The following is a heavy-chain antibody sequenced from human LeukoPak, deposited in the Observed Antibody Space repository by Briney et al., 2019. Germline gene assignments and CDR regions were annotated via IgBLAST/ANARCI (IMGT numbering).Heavy chain of an antibody. J-gene: IGHJ3*02. CDR3: ARDELRDAFDI. CDR2: IYSGGST. D-gene: IGHD1-7*01. Sequence: GGSLRLSCAASGFTLSSYAMSWLRQAPGKGLEWVSVIYSGGSTYYADSVKGRFTISRDNSKNTLYLQMNSLRADDTAVYYCARDELRDAFDIWGQGTMVTVSS. V-gene: IGHV3-53*01. CDR1: GFTLSSYA.